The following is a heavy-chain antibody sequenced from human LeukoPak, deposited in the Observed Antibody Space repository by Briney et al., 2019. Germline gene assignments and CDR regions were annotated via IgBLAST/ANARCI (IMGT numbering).Heavy chain of an antibody. CDR1: GFSLSTSGVG. Sequence: VSGPTLVKPTQTLTLTCTFSGFSLSTSGVGVGWIRQPPGKALEWLALIYWDDDKRYSPSLKSRLTITKDTSKNQVVLTMTNMDPVDTATYYRAHMTCLGLRYSSGCFDAFDIWGQGTMVTVSS. D-gene: IGHD6-19*01. J-gene: IGHJ3*02. V-gene: IGHV2-5*02. CDR2: IYWDDDK. CDR3: AHMTCLGLRYSSGCFDAFDI.